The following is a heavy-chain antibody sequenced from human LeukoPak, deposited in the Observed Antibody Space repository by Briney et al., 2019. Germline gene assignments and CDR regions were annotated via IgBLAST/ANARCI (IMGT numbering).Heavy chain of an antibody. D-gene: IGHD5-18*01. Sequence: GGSLRLSCAASGFTFSSYEMNWVRQAPGKGLEWVPYISSSGSTIYYADSVKGRFTISRDNAKNSLYLQMNSLRAEDTAVYYCAKSQARRGYSYGPTTHFDYWAREPWSPSP. V-gene: IGHV3-48*03. CDR2: ISSSGSTI. CDR1: GFTFSSYE. J-gene: IGHJ4*02. CDR3: AKSQARRGYSYGPTTHFDY.